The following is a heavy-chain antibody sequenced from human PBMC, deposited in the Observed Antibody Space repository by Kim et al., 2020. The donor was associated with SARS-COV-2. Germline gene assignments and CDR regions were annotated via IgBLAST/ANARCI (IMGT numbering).Heavy chain of an antibody. J-gene: IGHJ4*02. CDR1: GFTFSSYG. CDR2: ISYDGGNK. Sequence: GGSLRLSCAASGFTFSSYGMHWVRQAPGKGLEWVAVISYDGGNKYYADSVKGRFTISRDNSKNTLYLQMNSLRAEDTAVYYCARHHRGLTFDYWGQGTLVTVSS. CDR3: ARHHRGLTFDY. D-gene: IGHD1-26*01. V-gene: IGHV3-33*05.